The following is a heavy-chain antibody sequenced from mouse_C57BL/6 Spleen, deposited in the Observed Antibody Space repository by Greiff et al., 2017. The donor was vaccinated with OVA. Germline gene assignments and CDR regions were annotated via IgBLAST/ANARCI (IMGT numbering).Heavy chain of an antibody. V-gene: IGHV1-85*01. J-gene: IGHJ3*01. D-gene: IGHD1-1*01. CDR1: GYTFTSYD. Sequence: VQLVESGPELVKPGASVKLSCKASGYTFTSYDINWVKQRPGQGLEWIGWIYPRDGSTKYNEKFKGKATLTVDTSSSTAYMELHSLTSEDSAVYFCARGTTVVEGRFAYWGQGTLVTVSA. CDR3: ARGTTVVEGRFAY. CDR2: IYPRDGST.